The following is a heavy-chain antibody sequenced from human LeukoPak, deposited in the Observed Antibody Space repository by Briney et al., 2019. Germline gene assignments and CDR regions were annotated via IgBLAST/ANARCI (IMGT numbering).Heavy chain of an antibody. CDR3: AREHQGYCSGGSCYGPDYFDY. J-gene: IGHJ4*02. D-gene: IGHD2-15*01. CDR1: GFTFSSYW. V-gene: IGHV3-7*01. CDR2: IKQDGSEK. Sequence: PGGSLRLSCAASGFTFSSYWMSWVRQAPGKGLEWVANIKQDGSEKYYVDSVKGRFTISRDNAKNSLYLQMNSLRAEDTAVYYCAREHQGYCSGGSCYGPDYFDYWGRGTLVTVSS.